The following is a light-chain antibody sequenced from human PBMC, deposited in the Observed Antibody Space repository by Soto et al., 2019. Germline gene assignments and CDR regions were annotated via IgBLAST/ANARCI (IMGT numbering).Light chain of an antibody. CDR3: SSYTSSNTLVV. J-gene: IGLJ2*01. Sequence: QSALTQPASVSGSPGQSITISCTGSSSDVGAYTSVSWYQQHPGKAPKLMIYEVSNRPSGVSNRFSGSKSGNTASLTISGLQTEDEADYYCSSYTSSNTLVVFGGGTQLTVL. V-gene: IGLV2-14*01. CDR2: EVS. CDR1: SSDVGAYTS.